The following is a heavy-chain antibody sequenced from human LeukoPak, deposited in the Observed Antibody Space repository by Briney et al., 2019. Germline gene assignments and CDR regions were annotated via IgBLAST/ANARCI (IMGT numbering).Heavy chain of an antibody. J-gene: IGHJ6*04. V-gene: IGHV3-23*01. CDR3: AELGITMIGGV. D-gene: IGHD3-10*02. CDR2: ISGSGGST. Sequence: GGTLRLSCAASGFTFSNFGMSWVRQAPGKGLEWVSAISGSGGSTYYADSVKGRFTISRDNAKNSLYLQMNSLRAEDTAVYYCAELGITMIGGVWGKGTTVTISS. CDR1: GFTFSNFG.